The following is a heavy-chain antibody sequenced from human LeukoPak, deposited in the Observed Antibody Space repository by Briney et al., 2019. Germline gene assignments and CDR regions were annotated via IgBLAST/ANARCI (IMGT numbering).Heavy chain of an antibody. J-gene: IGHJ5*02. CDR1: GFTFSSFA. D-gene: IGHD4-17*01. Sequence: PGGSLRLSCAASGFTFSSFAMSWVRQAPGKGLEWVSGMSDSGVSSYYADSVKGRFTISRDNSKNTLYMQMNSLRAEDTAVYYCAIPQGWDYGDYPNWFDPWGQGTLVTVSS. CDR3: AIPQGWDYGDYPNWFDP. CDR2: MSDSGVSS. V-gene: IGHV3-23*01.